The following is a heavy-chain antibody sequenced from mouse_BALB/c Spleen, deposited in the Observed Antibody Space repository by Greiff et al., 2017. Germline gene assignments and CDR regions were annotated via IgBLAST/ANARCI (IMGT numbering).Heavy chain of an antibody. CDR3: ARSGDGYYGYYLDD. D-gene: IGHD2-3*01. J-gene: IGHJ2*01. Sequence: VQLKESGPELVKPGASVKISCKASGYSFTGYFMNWVMQSHGKSLEWIGRINPYNGDTFYNQKFKGKATLTVDKSSSTAHMELRSLASEDSAVYYCARSGDGYYGYYLDDGGQGTTLTVS. V-gene: IGHV1-20*02. CDR1: GYSFTGYF. CDR2: INPYNGDT.